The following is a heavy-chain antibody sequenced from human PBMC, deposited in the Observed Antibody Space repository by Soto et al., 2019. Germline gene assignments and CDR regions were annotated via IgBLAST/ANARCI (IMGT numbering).Heavy chain of an antibody. CDR3: AKRSGSSGYYGNYHFDY. V-gene: IGHV3-23*01. D-gene: IGHD3-22*01. CDR2: ISGSGGTT. CDR1: GFTFSNYA. Sequence: LRLSCAASGFTFSNYAISWVRQSPGKGLEWVSGISGSGGTTYYADSVKGRFTISRDNSKSTLYLQMNSLRAEDTALYYCAKRSGSSGYYGNYHFDYWGQGTLVTVSS. J-gene: IGHJ4*02.